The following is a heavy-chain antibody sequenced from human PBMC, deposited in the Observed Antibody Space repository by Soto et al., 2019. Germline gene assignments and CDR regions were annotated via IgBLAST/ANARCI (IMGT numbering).Heavy chain of an antibody. CDR3: ARDPDRITMRYFDL. Sequence: QVQLVESGGGVVQPGRSLRLSCAASGFTFSSYGMHWVRQAPGKGLEWVDAVSVKGRFTISRDNSKNTLYLQMNSLRAEDTAVYYCARDPDRITMRYFDLWGRGTLVTVSS. J-gene: IGHJ2*01. D-gene: IGHD3-22*01. CDR1: GFTFSSYG. V-gene: IGHV3-33*01.